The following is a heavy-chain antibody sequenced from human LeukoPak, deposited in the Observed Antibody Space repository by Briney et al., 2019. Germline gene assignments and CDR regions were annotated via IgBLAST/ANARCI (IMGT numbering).Heavy chain of an antibody. CDR1: GDSINGDY. CDR2: IFYSGST. D-gene: IGHD3-10*01. J-gene: IGHJ4*02. CDR3: ARHSSARGRFDY. V-gene: IGHV4-59*08. Sequence: PSETLSLTCTVSGDSINGDYWTWLRQPPGKALEWIGNIFYSGSTHYNPSLKSRVTISVDTSKNQFSLKLSSVTAADTAVYYCARHSSARGRFDYWGQGAPVTVSS.